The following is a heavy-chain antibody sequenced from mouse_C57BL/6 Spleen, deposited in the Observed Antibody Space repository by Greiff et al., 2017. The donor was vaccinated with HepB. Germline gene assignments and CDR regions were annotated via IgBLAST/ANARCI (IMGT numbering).Heavy chain of an antibody. V-gene: IGHV5-17*01. J-gene: IGHJ1*03. Sequence: EVKLVESGGGLVKPGGSLKLSCAASGFTFSDYGMHWVRQAPEKGLEWVAYISSGSSTIYYADTVKGRFTISRDNAKNTLFLQMTSLRSEDTAMYYCARQGDYYASTGRYFDVWGTGTTVTVSS. CDR1: GFTFSDYG. D-gene: IGHD1-1*01. CDR3: ARQGDYYASTGRYFDV. CDR2: ISSGSSTI.